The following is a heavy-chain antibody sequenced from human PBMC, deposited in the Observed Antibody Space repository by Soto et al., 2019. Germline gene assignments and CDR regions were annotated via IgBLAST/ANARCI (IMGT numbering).Heavy chain of an antibody. D-gene: IGHD6-19*01. V-gene: IGHV4-34*01. CDR1: GGSFSGYY. Sequence: QVQLQQWGAGLLKPSETLSLTCAVYGGSFSGYYWSWIRQPPGKGLEWIGEINHSGSTNYNPSLKSRVTISVDTSKNQFFLKLSSVTAADTAVYYCARTPRIAVAGTRFDYWGQGTLVTVSS. CDR3: ARTPRIAVAGTRFDY. CDR2: INHSGST. J-gene: IGHJ4*02.